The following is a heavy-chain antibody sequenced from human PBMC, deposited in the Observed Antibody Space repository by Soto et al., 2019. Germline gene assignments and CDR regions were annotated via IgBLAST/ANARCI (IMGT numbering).Heavy chain of an antibody. Sequence: QVQLVQSGAEVKRPESSMKVSCKPSGGTFNNYAINWVRQAPGQGLELMGAIIPISGTTKYAQKFQVRVTITAEKSTSTVYMDLSSLRSEDTAVYYCARWGGLSCSGAVCFKKPFDYWGQGTLVTFSS. CDR2: IIPISGTT. J-gene: IGHJ4*02. V-gene: IGHV1-69*06. CDR1: GGTFNNYA. D-gene: IGHD2-8*02. CDR3: ARWGGLSCSGAVCFKKPFDY.